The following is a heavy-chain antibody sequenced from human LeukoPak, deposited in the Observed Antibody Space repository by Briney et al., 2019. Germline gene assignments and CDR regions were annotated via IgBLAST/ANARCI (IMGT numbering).Heavy chain of an antibody. Sequence: SETLSLTCTVSGGSITSSSYYWGWIRQPPGKGLEWIGTIYYSGITYYNPSLKSRVTISVDTSKNQFSLKLSSVTAADTAVYYCARLKKYPGISTSPGFWGQGTLVTVSS. CDR2: IYYSGIT. CDR1: GGSITSSSYY. D-gene: IGHD1-1*01. CDR3: ARLKKYPGISTSPGF. V-gene: IGHV4-39*01. J-gene: IGHJ4*02.